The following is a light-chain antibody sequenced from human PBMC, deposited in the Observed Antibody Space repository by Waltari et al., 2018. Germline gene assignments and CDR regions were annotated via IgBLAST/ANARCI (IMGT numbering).Light chain of an antibody. V-gene: IGLV2-14*01. CDR2: EVT. CDR3: KSYTSSSTLL. J-gene: IGLJ2*01. Sequence: QSALTQPASVSGSLGQSITISCTGTSSDVGGYNYVSWYQQHPGKAPKLMIYEVTNRPSGVSNRFSGSKSGNTASLTISGLQAEDEADYYCKSYTSSSTLLFGG. CDR1: SSDVGGYNY.